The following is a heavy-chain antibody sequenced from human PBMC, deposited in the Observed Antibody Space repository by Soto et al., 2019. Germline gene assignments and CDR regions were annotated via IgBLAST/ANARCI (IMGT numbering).Heavy chain of an antibody. J-gene: IGHJ6*02. Sequence: QVQLVQSGAEVKKPGSSVKVSCKASGGTFSSYAISWVRQAPGQGLEWMGGIIPIFGTANYAQKFQGRVTITADESTSTAHMELSSLRSEDTAVYYCGRSCYYYYGMDVWGQGTTVTVSS. CDR3: GRSCYYYYGMDV. V-gene: IGHV1-69*01. CDR1: GGTFSSYA. D-gene: IGHD1-26*01. CDR2: IIPIFGTA.